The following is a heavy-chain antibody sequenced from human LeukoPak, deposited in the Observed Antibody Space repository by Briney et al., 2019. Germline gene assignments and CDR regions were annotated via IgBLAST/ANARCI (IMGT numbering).Heavy chain of an antibody. J-gene: IGHJ6*03. CDR3: ARGYTSSSVYYYFYMDV. CDR2: ISYDGSNK. CDR1: GFTFSSYG. D-gene: IGHD6-6*01. Sequence: GGSLRLSCAASGFTFSSYGMHWVRQAPGKGLEWVAVISYDGSNKYYADSVKGRFTISRDNSKNTLYLQMNSLRAEDTAVYYCARGYTSSSVYYYFYMDVWGKGTTVTVSS. V-gene: IGHV3-30*03.